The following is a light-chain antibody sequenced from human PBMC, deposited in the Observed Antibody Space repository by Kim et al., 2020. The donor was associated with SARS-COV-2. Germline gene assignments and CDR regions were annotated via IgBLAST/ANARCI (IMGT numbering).Light chain of an antibody. CDR2: GKN. CDR3: NSRDSSGNHLV. J-gene: IGLJ1*01. V-gene: IGLV3-19*01. Sequence: SSELTQEPAVSVALGQTVRITCQGDSLRRYYASWYQQKPGQAPVLVIYGKNNRPSGIPDRFSGSSSGNTASLTITGAQAEDEADYYCNSRDSSGNHLVFG. CDR1: SLRRYY.